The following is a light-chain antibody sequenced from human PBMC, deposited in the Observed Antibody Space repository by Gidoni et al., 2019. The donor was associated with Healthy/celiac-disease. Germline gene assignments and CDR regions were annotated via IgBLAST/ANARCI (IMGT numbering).Light chain of an antibody. V-gene: IGKV3D-15*01. CDR3: QQYNNWPPWT. CDR1: QSVSSN. Sequence: IVMTQSPATLSVSPGERATLPCRARQSVSSNLAWYQQKPGQSPRLLIYGASTRATGIPARFSGSGSGTEFTLTISSLQSEDFAVYYCQQYNNWPPWTFGQGTKVEIK. J-gene: IGKJ1*01. CDR2: GAS.